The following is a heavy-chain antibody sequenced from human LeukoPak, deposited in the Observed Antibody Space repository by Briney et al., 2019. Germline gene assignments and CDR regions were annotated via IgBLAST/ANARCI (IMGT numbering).Heavy chain of an antibody. CDR1: GFTFSSYG. D-gene: IGHD3-3*01. CDR2: IWYDGRNK. J-gene: IGHJ5*02. V-gene: IGHV3-33*06. Sequence: PGGSLRLSCAASGFTFSSYGMHWVRQAPGKGLEWVAVIWYDGRNKYYADSVKGRFTISRDNSKNTLYLQMNSLRAEDTAVYHCAKVSAGEQTYWSEFQRDRRFDPWGQGTLVTVSS. CDR3: AKVSAGEQTYWSEFQRDRRFDP.